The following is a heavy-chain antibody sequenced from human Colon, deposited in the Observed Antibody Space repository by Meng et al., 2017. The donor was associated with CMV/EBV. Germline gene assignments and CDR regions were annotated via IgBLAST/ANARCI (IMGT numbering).Heavy chain of an antibody. J-gene: IGHJ4*02. V-gene: IGHV4-4*07. Sequence: QGQRRGAGPGMVKPSETLSLTCTGSGASITSYYWSWIRQPAGKGLEWIGRVYISGNTNYNPSLKSRVTMSIDTSKNQLSLNIRSVTAADTAVYYCARDSNLSGLAYWGQGTLVTVSS. CDR2: VYISGNT. CDR3: ARDSNLSGLAY. D-gene: IGHD3-10*01. CDR1: GASITSYY.